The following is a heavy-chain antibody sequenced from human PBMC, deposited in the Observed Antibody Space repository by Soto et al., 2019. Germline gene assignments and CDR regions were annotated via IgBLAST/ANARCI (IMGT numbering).Heavy chain of an antibody. CDR3: ARVAGVAYCGGDCYHFDY. CDR1: GASIRSTDYY. CDR2: ISYRVDT. V-gene: IGHV4-30-4*01. J-gene: IGHJ4*02. Sequence: SETLSLTCTVSGASIRSTDYYWSWIRQPPGKGLEWIGYISYRVDTYYSPSLKSRVTMSIDTSKNQFSLNVSSVTAADTAVYYCARVAGVAYCGGDCYHFDYWGQGTLVTVS. D-gene: IGHD2-21*02.